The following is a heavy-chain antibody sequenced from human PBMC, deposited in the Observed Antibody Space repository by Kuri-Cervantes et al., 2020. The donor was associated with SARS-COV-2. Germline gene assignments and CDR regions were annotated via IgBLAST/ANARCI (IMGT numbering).Heavy chain of an antibody. CDR1: GFSFGSYA. CDR3: ARSPGAYFDY. D-gene: IGHD3-10*01. J-gene: IGHJ4*02. V-gene: IGHV3-30*04. CDR2: ISYDGSNK. Sequence: GGSLRLSCVGSGFSFGSYAMHWVRQAPGRGLEWVAIISYDGSNKYYADSVKGRFTISRDNSKNTLYLQMNSLRAEDTAVYYCARSPGAYFDYWGQGTLVTVSS.